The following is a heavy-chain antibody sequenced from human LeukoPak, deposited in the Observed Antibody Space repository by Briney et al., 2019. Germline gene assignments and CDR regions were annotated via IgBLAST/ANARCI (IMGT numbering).Heavy chain of an antibody. V-gene: IGHV4-34*01. CDR1: GGSFSGYY. Sequence: SETLSVTGAVYGGSFSGYYLSWLRQPPGKGLEWIGEINHSGSTNYNPSLKSRVTISVDTSKNQFSLKLSSVTAADTAVYYCARGGIAALKCYFDYWGQGTLVTVSS. J-gene: IGHJ4*02. CDR3: ARGGIAALKCYFDY. D-gene: IGHD6-6*01. CDR2: INHSGST.